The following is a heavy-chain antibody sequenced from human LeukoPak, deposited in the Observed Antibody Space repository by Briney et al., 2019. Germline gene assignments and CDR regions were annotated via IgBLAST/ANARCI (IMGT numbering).Heavy chain of an antibody. J-gene: IGHJ5*02. D-gene: IGHD2-2*01. Sequence: PGGSLRLSCVASGFTPSSYWMHSVRQTPGPGLVWVSRINSDGSSTSSADSVKGRFTVSRDNAKNTLYLQMNSLRAEDTAVYYCARLLECTSTSCYEGWFAPWGQGTLVTVSS. V-gene: IGHV3-74*01. CDR1: GFTPSSYW. CDR2: INSDGSST. CDR3: ARLLECTSTSCYEGWFAP.